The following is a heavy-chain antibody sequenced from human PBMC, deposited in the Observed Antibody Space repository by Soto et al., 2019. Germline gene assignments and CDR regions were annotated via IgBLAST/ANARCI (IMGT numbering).Heavy chain of an antibody. CDR3: ARSRNSSGYYYYYSGMAV. J-gene: IGHJ6*02. V-gene: IGHV1-69*01. CDR1: GGTFSSYA. Sequence: VKVSCKGAGGTFSSYAISWVRQAPGQGLEWMGGIIPIFGTANYAQKFQGRGTITADESTSTAYMELSSQRSEDTAVYYGARSRNSSGYYYYYSGMAVWGQGTTVPVSS. CDR2: IIPIFGTA. D-gene: IGHD3-22*01.